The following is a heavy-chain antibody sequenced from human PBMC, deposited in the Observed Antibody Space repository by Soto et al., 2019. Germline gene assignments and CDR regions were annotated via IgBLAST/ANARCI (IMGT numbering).Heavy chain of an antibody. J-gene: IGHJ5*02. CDR1: GFVFSDSY. CDR3: VGGQLVLESGFDP. Sequence: QEQLVESGGGLVKPGGSLRLSCAASGFVFSDSYMGWIRQAPGKGLEWVSYIGAGGSPIYYVDSVRGRFTISRDNAKKSLYLQMNSLRVDDTAVYYCVGGQLVLESGFDPWGQGTLVTVSS. CDR2: IGAGGSPI. V-gene: IGHV3-11*01. D-gene: IGHD3-3*01.